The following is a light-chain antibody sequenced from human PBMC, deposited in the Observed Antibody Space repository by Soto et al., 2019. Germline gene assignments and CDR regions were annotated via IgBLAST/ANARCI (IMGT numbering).Light chain of an antibody. CDR1: QSVSNSY. Sequence: EIVLTQSPGTLSLSPGERATLSCRASQSVSNSYLARYQQKPGQAPRLLIYGASSRATGIPDRFSGSGSGTDFALTISRLEPEDFAVYHCQQYGGSPWTFGQGTKVEIK. J-gene: IGKJ1*01. CDR3: QQYGGSPWT. CDR2: GAS. V-gene: IGKV3-20*01.